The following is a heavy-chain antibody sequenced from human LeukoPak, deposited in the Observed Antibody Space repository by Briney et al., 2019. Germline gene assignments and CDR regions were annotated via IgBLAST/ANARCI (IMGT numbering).Heavy chain of an antibody. Sequence: SETLSLTCTVSGGSISSYYWSWIRQPPGKGLEWIGYIYYSGSTNYNPSLKSRVTISVDTSKNQFSLKLSSVTAADTAVYYCARHGRVRDYFDYWGQGTLVTVAS. CDR2: IYYSGST. D-gene: IGHD4/OR15-4a*01. V-gene: IGHV4-59*08. CDR1: GGSISSYY. CDR3: ARHGRVRDYFDY. J-gene: IGHJ4*02.